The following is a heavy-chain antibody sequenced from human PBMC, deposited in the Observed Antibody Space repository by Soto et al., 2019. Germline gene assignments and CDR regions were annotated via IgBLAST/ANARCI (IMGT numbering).Heavy chain of an antibody. Sequence: QAQLVQSGAEVQNPGASVKVSCKASGYSFPSHGINWVRQAPGQGLERMGWVSPYNGNTNYAQNLQGRVTMTTDTTTSTAYMELRSLRSDDTDGYYCSRGSAVVGASYVFEVWCQGTMVTVSS. CDR3: SRGSAVVGASYVFEV. J-gene: IGHJ3*01. D-gene: IGHD1-26*01. CDR1: GYSFPSHG. CDR2: VSPYNGNT. V-gene: IGHV1-18*01.